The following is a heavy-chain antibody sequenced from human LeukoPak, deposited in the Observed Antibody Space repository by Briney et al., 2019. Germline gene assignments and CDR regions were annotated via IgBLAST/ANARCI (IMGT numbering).Heavy chain of an antibody. D-gene: IGHD2-2*01. V-gene: IGHV4-59*01. CDR1: GGSISSYY. Sequence: SETLSLTCTVSGGSISSYYWSWIRQPPGKGLEWIGYIYYSGSTNYNPSLKSRVTISVDTSKNQFSLKLSSVTAADTAVYYCARERGEYSYTFTAFCSSTSCYGHDAFDIWGQGTMVTVSS. J-gene: IGHJ3*02. CDR2: IYYSGST. CDR3: ARERGEYSYTFTAFCSSTSCYGHDAFDI.